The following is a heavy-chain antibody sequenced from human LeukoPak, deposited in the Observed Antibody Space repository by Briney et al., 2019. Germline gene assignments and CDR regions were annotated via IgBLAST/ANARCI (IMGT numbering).Heavy chain of an antibody. J-gene: IGHJ4*02. CDR1: GGSFSGYY. CDR2: INHSGST. CDR3: ARVKGWLRSSAYFDY. D-gene: IGHD5-12*01. V-gene: IGHV4-34*01. Sequence: PSETLSLTCAVYGGSFSGYYWSWIRQPPGKGLEWIGEINHSGSTNYNPSLKSRVTISVDTSKNQFSLKLSSVTAADTAVYYCARVKGWLRSSAYFDYWGQGTLVTVS.